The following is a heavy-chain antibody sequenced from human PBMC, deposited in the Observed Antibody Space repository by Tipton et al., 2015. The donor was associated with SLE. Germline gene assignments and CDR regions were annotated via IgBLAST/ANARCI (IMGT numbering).Heavy chain of an antibody. D-gene: IGHD3-10*01. V-gene: IGHV4-61*09. J-gene: IGHJ4*02. Sequence: TLSLTCTVSGGSISSGSYYWRWIRQPAGKGLEWIGYIYTSGSTNYNPSLKSRVTISVDTSKNQFSLKLSSVTAADTAVYYCAAREKAITMVRGVIIPFDYWGQGTLVTVSS. CDR3: AAREKAITMVRGVIIPFDY. CDR1: GGSISSGSYY. CDR2: IYTSGST.